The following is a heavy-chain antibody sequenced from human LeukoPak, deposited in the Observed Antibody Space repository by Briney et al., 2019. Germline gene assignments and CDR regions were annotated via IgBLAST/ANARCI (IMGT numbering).Heavy chain of an antibody. V-gene: IGHV3-73*01. CDR2: IRSKANSYAT. Sequence: PGGSLRLSCAASGFTFSSYAMSWVRQASGKGLEWVGRIRSKANSYATAYAASVKGRFTISRDDSKNTAYLQMNSLKTEDTAVYYCTRPWDSSSGWGQGTLVTVSS. J-gene: IGHJ4*02. CDR1: GFTFSSYA. D-gene: IGHD6-13*01. CDR3: TRPWDSSSG.